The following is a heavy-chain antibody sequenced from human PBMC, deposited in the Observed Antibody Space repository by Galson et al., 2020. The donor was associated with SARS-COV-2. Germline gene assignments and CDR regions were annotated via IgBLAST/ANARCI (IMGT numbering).Heavy chain of an antibody. J-gene: IGHJ6*02. CDR2: IIPLFGTA. CDR1: GGTFSSYA. D-gene: IGHD2-15*01. CDR3: ARDGPGGGGKSTANWRYYYYGMDV. V-gene: IGHV1-69*13. Sequence: SVTVSCQASGGTFSSYAISWVRQAPGQGLEWLGGIIPLFGTANYAQQLQGRVTITADESTSTAYMELSSLRSEDTAVYYCARDGPGGGGKSTANWRYYYYGMDVWGQGTTVTVSS.